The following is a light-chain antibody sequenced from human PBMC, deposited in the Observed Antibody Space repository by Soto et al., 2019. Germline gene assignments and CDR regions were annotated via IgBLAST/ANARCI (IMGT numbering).Light chain of an antibody. CDR2: DAS. CDR1: LSVSVY. V-gene: IGKV3-11*01. Sequence: VLTQSPATLSLSPGERPTLSCTTRLSVSVYLDWYQQKPGQAPRLLISDASNRATGIPARFSGSGSGTDFTLTMGSLEPEDFAVYYCNQRQYWPPITFGQGTRLEIK. CDR3: NQRQYWPPIT. J-gene: IGKJ5*01.